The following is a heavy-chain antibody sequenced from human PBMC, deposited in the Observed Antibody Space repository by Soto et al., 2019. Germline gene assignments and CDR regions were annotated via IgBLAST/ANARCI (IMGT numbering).Heavy chain of an antibody. V-gene: IGHV3-21*01. J-gene: IGHJ5*02. CDR3: GRYGSGSYSITNLFDP. Sequence: GGSLRLSCAASGFTFSSHTMNWVRQAPGKGLEWVSSISSSSTYIYYADSVKGRFTVSRDNAKNSLYLQMNSLRAEDTAVYYCGRYGSGSYSITNLFDPWGQGTLVTVSS. D-gene: IGHD3-10*01. CDR2: ISSSSTYI. CDR1: GFTFSSHT.